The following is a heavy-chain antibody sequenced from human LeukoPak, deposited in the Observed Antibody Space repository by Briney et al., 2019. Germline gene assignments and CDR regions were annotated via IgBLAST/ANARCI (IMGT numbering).Heavy chain of an antibody. CDR1: GGSISTYY. Sequence: MPSETLSLTCTVSGGSISTYYWNWIRQPPGKGLEWIGYIYYSGTTNYNPSLKSRVSMSVDASKNQFSLKLSSVTAADTAVYYCARGGSYYDYWGQGTLVTVSS. D-gene: IGHD1-26*01. J-gene: IGHJ4*02. CDR2: IYYSGTT. CDR3: ARGGSYYDY. V-gene: IGHV4-59*01.